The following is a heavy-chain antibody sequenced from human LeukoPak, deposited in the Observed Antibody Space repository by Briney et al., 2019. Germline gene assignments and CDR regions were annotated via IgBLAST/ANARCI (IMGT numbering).Heavy chain of an antibody. CDR2: ISSSSSYI. Sequence: PGGSLRLSCAASGFTFSSYSMNWVRQASGKGLEWVSSISSSSSYIYYADSVKGRFTISRDNAKNSLYLQMNSLRAEDTAVYYCARRPKSSYYGMDVWGQGTTVTVSS. J-gene: IGHJ6*02. CDR1: GFTFSSYS. CDR3: ARRPKSSYYGMDV. V-gene: IGHV3-21*01.